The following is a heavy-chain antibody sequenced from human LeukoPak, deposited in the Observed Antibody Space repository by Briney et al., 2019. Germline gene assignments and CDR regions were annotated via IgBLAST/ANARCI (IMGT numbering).Heavy chain of an antibody. D-gene: IGHD3-22*01. V-gene: IGHV3-74*01. CDR1: GLTFSSYW. CDR2: INSDGSST. Sequence: GGSLRLSCAASGLTFSSYWMHWVRQAPGKGLVWVSRINSDGSSTSYADSVEGRFTISRDNAKNTLYLQMNSLRAEDTAVYYCARDLPPADYYDSSGYYLDWGQGTLVTVSS. J-gene: IGHJ4*02. CDR3: ARDLPPADYYDSSGYYLD.